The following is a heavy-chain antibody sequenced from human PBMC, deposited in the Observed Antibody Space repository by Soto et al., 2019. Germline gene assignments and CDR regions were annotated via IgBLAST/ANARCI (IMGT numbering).Heavy chain of an antibody. CDR1: GYTFTNYG. CDR2: INTYNGNA. Sequence: QVQLVQSGAEVKKPGASVEVSCKASGYTFTNYGLSWVRQAPGQGLEWMGWINTYNGNAYSAQKFQGRITMTTDTPTSTAYMELRSLRSDDTAVYYCARAELPKTPTIARLWFDFWGQGTLVSVSS. J-gene: IGHJ4*02. D-gene: IGHD1-7*01. CDR3: ARAELPKTPTIARLWFDF. V-gene: IGHV1-18*01.